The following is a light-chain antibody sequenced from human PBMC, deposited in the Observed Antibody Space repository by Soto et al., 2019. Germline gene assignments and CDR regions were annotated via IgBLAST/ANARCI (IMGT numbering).Light chain of an antibody. Sequence: DTQMTQSPSSLSASVGDRVTITCQASHDISNYLNWYQQKPGKAPKLLIYDASHLAAGVPSSFSGSGHGTDFTFTISSLQADDFATYYCQQYDSVPLTFGGWTTVDLK. CDR2: DAS. CDR3: QQYDSVPLT. V-gene: IGKV1-33*01. CDR1: HDISNY. J-gene: IGKJ4*01.